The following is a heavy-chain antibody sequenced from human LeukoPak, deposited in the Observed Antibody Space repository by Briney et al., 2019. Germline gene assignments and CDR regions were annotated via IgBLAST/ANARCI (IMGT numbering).Heavy chain of an antibody. D-gene: IGHD3-3*01. J-gene: IGHJ6*03. CDR1: GGTFSSYA. V-gene: IGHV1-69*06. CDR2: IIPIFGTA. CDR3: ARDNLEYYDFWSGYPAMGYYYYMDV. Sequence: SVKVSCKASGGTFSSYAISWVRQAPGQGLERMGGIIPIFGTANYAQKFQGRVTITADKSTSTAYMELSSLRSEDTAVYYCARDNLEYYDFWSGYPAMGYYYYMDVWGKGTTVTVSS.